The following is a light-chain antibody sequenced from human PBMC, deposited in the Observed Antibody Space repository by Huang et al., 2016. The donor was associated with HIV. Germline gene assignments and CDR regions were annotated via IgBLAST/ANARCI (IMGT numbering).Light chain of an antibody. CDR1: QDISNY. J-gene: IGKJ2*01. Sequence: DIQMTQSPSSLSASVGDRVTITCQASQDISNYLNWCQQKPGKAPKLLIYDASNLETGVPSRFSGSGSGTDFTFTISSLQPEDIATYYCQQYDILPYTFGQGTKLEIK. CDR3: QQYDILPYT. V-gene: IGKV1-33*01. CDR2: DAS.